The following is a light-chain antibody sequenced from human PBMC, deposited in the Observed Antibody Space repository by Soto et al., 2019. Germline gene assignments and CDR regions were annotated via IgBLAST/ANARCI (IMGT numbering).Light chain of an antibody. CDR2: DVT. V-gene: IGLV2-14*03. J-gene: IGLJ2*01. CDR3: SSYTTNGVWV. Sequence: QAVLTQPASVSGSPGQSITISCTGTDSDVGGYNYVSWYQHHPGNAPKVMICDVTYRPSGVSNRFSGSKSGNTASLTISGLQAEDEADYYCSSYTTNGVWVFGGGTKLTVL. CDR1: DSDVGGYNY.